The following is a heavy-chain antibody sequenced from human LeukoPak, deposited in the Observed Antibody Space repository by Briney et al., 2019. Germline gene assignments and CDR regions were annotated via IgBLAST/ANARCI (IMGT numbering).Heavy chain of an antibody. CDR1: GGSISSYY. Sequence: SETLSLTCTVSGGSISSYYWSWIRQPPGKGLEWIGRIYTSGSTNYNPSLKSRVTMSVDTSKNQFSLKLSSVTAADTAVYYCASLRYFDWLSIDYWGQGTLVTVSS. J-gene: IGHJ4*02. D-gene: IGHD3-9*01. V-gene: IGHV4-4*07. CDR2: IYTSGST. CDR3: ASLRYFDWLSIDY.